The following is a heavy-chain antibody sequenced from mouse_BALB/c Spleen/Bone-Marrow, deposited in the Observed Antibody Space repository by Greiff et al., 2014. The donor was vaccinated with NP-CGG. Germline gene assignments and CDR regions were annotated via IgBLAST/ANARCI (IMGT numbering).Heavy chain of an antibody. D-gene: IGHD2-9*01. V-gene: IGHV1-9*01. J-gene: IGHJ3*01. Sequence: QVQLQQSGAELMKPGASVKISCKATGYTFSSYWIEWVKQRPGHGLEWIGEILPGSGSTNYNEKFKGKATFTADTSSNKAYMQLSSLTSEDSAVYYCARTYYAYAWFVYWGQGTLVTVSA. CDR1: GYTFSSYW. CDR2: ILPGSGST. CDR3: ARTYYAYAWFVY.